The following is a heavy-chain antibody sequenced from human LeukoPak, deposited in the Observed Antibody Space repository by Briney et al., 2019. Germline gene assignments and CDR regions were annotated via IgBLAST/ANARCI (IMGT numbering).Heavy chain of an antibody. Sequence: GGSLRLSCAASGFTFRRYGMNGVRQAPGKGLEGVSIIYSGGSTFYADSVKGRFTISRDNSKNTLSLQMNSLRAEDTAVYYCARGGSYLSAFDIWGQGTMVTVSS. V-gene: IGHV3-53*01. CDR1: GFTFRRYG. CDR3: ARGGSYLSAFDI. J-gene: IGHJ3*02. D-gene: IGHD1-26*01. CDR2: IYSGGST.